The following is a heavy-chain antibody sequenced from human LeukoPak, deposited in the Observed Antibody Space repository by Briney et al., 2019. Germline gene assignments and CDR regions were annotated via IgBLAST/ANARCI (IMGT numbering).Heavy chain of an antibody. D-gene: IGHD4-17*01. V-gene: IGHV4-4*09. Sequence: PSETLSLTCTVSGGSINSLYWSWIRQPPGKGLEWIGYISTNGSTDCNPSLKSRVTISLDTSKSQSSLILTSVTAEDTAVYYCARGALRTALDFWGQGTLVSVSS. CDR2: ISTNGST. J-gene: IGHJ4*02. CDR1: GGSINSLY. CDR3: ARGALRTALDF.